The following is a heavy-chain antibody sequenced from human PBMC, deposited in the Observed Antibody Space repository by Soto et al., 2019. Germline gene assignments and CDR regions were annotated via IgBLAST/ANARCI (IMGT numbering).Heavy chain of an antibody. CDR2: ISGRGAVP. D-gene: IGHD3-16*01. CDR1: GLTLRSYA. J-gene: IGHJ5*02. V-gene: IGHV3-23*01. Sequence: EGQLLQSGGDLVQPGGSLTLSCAGSGLTLRSYAMTWIRQTPEKGLEWVSTISGRGAVPSYAVSVNGRFTVSRDNSKNTLYLQMNSLNPDDTAIYYCAKGVPFTGGFDPWGQGTRVTVSA. CDR3: AKGVPFTGGFDP.